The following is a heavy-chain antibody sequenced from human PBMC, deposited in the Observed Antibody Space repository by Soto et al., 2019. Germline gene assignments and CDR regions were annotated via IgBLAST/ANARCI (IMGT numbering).Heavy chain of an antibody. CDR1: GGSISSGGYY. CDR2: IYYSGST. V-gene: IGHV4-31*03. J-gene: IGHJ3*02. CDR3: ARGKKSYYYGSGLDAFDI. Sequence: SETLSLTCTVSGGSISSGGYYWSWIRQHPGKGLEWIGYIYYSGSTYYNPSLKSRVTISVDTSKNQFSLKLSSVTAADTAVYYCARGKKSYYYGSGLDAFDIWGQGTMVTVS. D-gene: IGHD3-10*01.